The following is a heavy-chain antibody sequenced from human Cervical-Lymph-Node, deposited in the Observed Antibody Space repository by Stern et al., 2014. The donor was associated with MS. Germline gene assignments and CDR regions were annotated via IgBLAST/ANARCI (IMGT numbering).Heavy chain of an antibody. CDR1: GGSTSRRDYY. J-gene: IGHJ6*02. CDR2: IYSSGNS. V-gene: IGHV4-30-4*01. CDR3: ARGPLEGIDMKTSFYAMDV. D-gene: IGHD1-1*01. Sequence: QVQLQESGPGLVKPSQTLSLTCTVSGGSTSRRDYYWSWIRQPPGRGLEWIGSIYSSGNSFYNPSLKSRLTISLDTSKNQFSLRLNSVTATDTAVYYCARGPLEGIDMKTSFYAMDVWGHGTTVTVSS.